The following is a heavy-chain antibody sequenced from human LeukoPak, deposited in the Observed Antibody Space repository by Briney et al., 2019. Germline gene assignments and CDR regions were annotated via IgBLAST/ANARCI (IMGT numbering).Heavy chain of an antibody. CDR2: IYSSGNT. J-gene: IGHJ4*02. Sequence: SETLSLTCTVSGGSISGYYWTWIRQPAGKGLEWIGRIYSSGNTNYNRSLKCRVTMAVDTSKNQFSLNLRSVTAADTAVYFCARETPPTCWGQGTLVTVSS. V-gene: IGHV4-4*07. D-gene: IGHD4-23*01. CDR1: GGSISGYY. CDR3: ARETPPTC.